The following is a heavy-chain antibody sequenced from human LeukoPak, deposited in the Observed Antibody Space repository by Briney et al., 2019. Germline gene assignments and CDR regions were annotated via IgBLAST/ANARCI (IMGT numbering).Heavy chain of an antibody. J-gene: IGHJ4*02. D-gene: IGHD5-18*01. Sequence: ASAKVSCKASGYTFTSYDINWVRQAPGQGLEWMGIINPSGGSTTYAQKFQGRVTMTRDMSTSTVYMELSSLRSEDTAVYYCARVDTAMVALFDYWGQGTLVTVSS. CDR2: INPSGGST. V-gene: IGHV1-46*01. CDR3: ARVDTAMVALFDY. CDR1: GYTFTSYD.